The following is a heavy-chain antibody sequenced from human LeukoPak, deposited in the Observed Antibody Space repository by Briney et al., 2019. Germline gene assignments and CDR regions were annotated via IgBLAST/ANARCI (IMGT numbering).Heavy chain of an antibody. CDR2: INSDGSST. Sequence: GGSLRLSCAASGFTFSSYWMHWVRHAPGKGLVWVSRINSDGSSTSYADSVKGRFTISRDNAKNTLYLQMNSLRAEDTAIYYCAKDCLDSCGWFDAFDIWGQGTMVTVSS. V-gene: IGHV3-74*01. CDR1: GFTFSSYW. CDR3: AKDCLDSCGWFDAFDI. J-gene: IGHJ3*02. D-gene: IGHD6-19*01.